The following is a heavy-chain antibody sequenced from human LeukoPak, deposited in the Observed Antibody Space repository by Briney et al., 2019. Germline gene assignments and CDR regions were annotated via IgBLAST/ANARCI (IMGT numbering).Heavy chain of an antibody. Sequence: GGSLRLSCAASDFTFSDYFMSWIRQAPGKGLEWVSYISSSTYTISYADSVKGRFTISRDNAKNSLYLQMNSLRADDTAVYYCARLQYCGGDCYSSYFDYWGQGSLVSVSS. V-gene: IGHV3-11*01. CDR2: ISSSTYTI. CDR3: ARLQYCGGDCYSSYFDY. CDR1: DFTFSDYF. D-gene: IGHD2-21*02. J-gene: IGHJ4*02.